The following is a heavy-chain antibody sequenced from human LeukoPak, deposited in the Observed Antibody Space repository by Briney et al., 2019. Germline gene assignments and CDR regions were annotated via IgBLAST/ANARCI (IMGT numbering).Heavy chain of an antibody. CDR1: GYTFTSFG. CDR2: ISAYNGNT. J-gene: IGHJ4*02. CDR3: TRDLGVDTTMIFFDY. D-gene: IGHD5-18*01. Sequence: ASVKISCKASGYTFTSFGISWVRQAPGQGLEWMGWISAYNGNTNYVQKFQGRVTMTTDTSTSTAYMELRSLRSDDTAMYYCTRDLGVDTTMIFFDYWGQGSLVTVSS. V-gene: IGHV1-18*01.